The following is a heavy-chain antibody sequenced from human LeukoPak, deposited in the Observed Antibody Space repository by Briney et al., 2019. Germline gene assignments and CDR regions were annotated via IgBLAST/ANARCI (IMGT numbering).Heavy chain of an antibody. CDR2: IKQDGSEK. CDR1: GFSISNYW. J-gene: IGHJ4*02. V-gene: IGHV3-7*05. Sequence: GGSLRLSCAVSGFSISNYWMTWVRQAPGKELEWLASIKQDGSEKYYADSAKGRFTISRDDAKNSVYLQMNSLRDEDTAIYHCARWYNTEWHLDYWGQGTLATVSS. D-gene: IGHD1-14*01. CDR3: ARWYNTEWHLDY.